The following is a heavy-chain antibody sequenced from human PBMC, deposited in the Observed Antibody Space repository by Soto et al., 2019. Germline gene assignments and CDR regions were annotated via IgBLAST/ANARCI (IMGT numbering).Heavy chain of an antibody. CDR2: IYPGDSDT. D-gene: IGHD6-13*01. Sequence: GESLKISCNGSGYSFTSYWIGWVRQMPGKGLEWMGIIYPGDSDTRYSPSFQGQVTISADKSISTAYLQWSSLKASDTAMYYCARLGAAAGTADAFDIWGQGTMVTVSS. CDR1: GYSFTSYW. V-gene: IGHV5-51*01. CDR3: ARLGAAAGTADAFDI. J-gene: IGHJ3*02.